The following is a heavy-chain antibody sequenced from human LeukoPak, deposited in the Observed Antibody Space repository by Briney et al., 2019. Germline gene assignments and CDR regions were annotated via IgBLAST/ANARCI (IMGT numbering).Heavy chain of an antibody. CDR2: VKGKAEGGTT. D-gene: IGHD5-18*01. CDR1: GFTFSNAC. V-gene: IGHV3-15*01. J-gene: IGHJ4*02. CDR3: TTGTWIQLWFADY. Sequence: GGSLRLSCAASGFTFSNACMSWVRQAPGKGLEWVGHVKGKAEGGTTDYAAPVQGRFTISRDDSKNTLYLQMNSLKTEDTAVYYCTTGTWIQLWFADYWGQGTLVTVSS.